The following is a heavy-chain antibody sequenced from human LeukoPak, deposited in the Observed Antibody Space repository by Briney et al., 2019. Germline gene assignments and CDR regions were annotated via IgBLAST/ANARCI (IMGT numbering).Heavy chain of an antibody. CDR1: GYTLTELS. J-gene: IGHJ5*02. Sequence: GASVKVSCKVSGYTLTELSMHWVRQAPGKGLEWMGGFDPEDGETIYAQKFQGRVTMTEDTSTDTAYMELSSPRSEDTAVYYCATYDFWSGYYERGTNWFDPWGQGTLVTVSS. V-gene: IGHV1-24*01. CDR3: ATYDFWSGYYERGTNWFDP. D-gene: IGHD3-3*01. CDR2: FDPEDGET.